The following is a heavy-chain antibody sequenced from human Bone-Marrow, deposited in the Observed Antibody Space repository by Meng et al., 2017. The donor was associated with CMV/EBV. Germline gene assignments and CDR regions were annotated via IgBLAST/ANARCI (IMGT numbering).Heavy chain of an antibody. CDR3: AKGSGKLGIVGSLDY. V-gene: IGHV3-11*01. CDR1: GFIFSHYY. CDR2: ISGSGSTI. J-gene: IGHJ4*02. D-gene: IGHD7-27*01. Sequence: GESLKISCAASGFIFSHYYMTWIRQAPGKGLEWVSHISGSGSTIYYADSVKGRFTISRDNSKNTLYLQMNSLRAEDTAVYYCAKGSGKLGIVGSLDYWGQGTLVTVSS.